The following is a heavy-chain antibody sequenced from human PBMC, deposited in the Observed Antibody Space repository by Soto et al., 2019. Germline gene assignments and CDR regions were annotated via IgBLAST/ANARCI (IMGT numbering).Heavy chain of an antibody. D-gene: IGHD2-2*01. CDR2: IYPGDSDT. J-gene: IGHJ6*02. V-gene: IGHV5-51*01. CDR1: GYSFTSYW. Sequence: PGESLKISCKGSGYSFTSYWIGWVRQMPGKGLEWMGIIYPGDSDTRYSPSFQGQVTISADKSISTAYLQWSSLKASDTAMYYCARHPLVHLPAVQPYYYYYGMDVWGQGTTVTVSS. CDR3: ARHPLVHLPAVQPYYYYYGMDV.